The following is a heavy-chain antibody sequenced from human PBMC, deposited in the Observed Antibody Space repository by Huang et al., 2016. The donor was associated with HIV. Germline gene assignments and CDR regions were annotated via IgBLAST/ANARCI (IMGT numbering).Heavy chain of an antibody. J-gene: IGHJ4*02. V-gene: IGHV3-30*18. CDR3: AKDNDLYYFDY. D-gene: IGHD1-1*01. CDR1: GFTFSGYG. Sequence: QVHLVESGGGVVQPGRSLRLSCAASGFTFSGYGMPWVRQDPGKGLGWVAVRTFDGKNKYYADCVRGRVTVSRDNSQNTVSLQMNTLRAEDTTVYYCAKDNDLYYFDYWGQGTLVTVSS. CDR2: RTFDGKNK.